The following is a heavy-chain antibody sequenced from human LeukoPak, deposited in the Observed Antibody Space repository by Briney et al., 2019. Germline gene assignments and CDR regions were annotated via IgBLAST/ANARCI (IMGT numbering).Heavy chain of an antibody. CDR3: ARGRYFDL. J-gene: IGHJ2*01. V-gene: IGHV4-34*01. CDR2: INHSGNT. Sequence: SETLSLTCAVYGGSFSGYYWSWIRQPPGKGLEWIGEINHSGNTNYNPSLKSRVTISVDTSKNQFSLKLSSVTAADTAVYYCARGRYFDLWGRGTLVTVSS. CDR1: GGSFSGYY.